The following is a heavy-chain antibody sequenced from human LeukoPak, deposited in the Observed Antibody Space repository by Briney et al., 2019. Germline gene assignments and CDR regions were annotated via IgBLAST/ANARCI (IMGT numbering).Heavy chain of an antibody. CDR2: IYYSGST. CDR3: ARAGIVVVPAAIHDDAFDI. J-gene: IGHJ3*02. CDR1: GGSISSYY. Sequence: SETLSLTCTVSGGSISSYYWSWIRQPPGKGLEWIGYIYYSGSTNYNPSLKSRVTISVDTSKNQFSLKLSSVTAADTAVYYCARAGIVVVPAAIHDDAFDIWGQGTMVTVSS. V-gene: IGHV4-59*01. D-gene: IGHD2-2*01.